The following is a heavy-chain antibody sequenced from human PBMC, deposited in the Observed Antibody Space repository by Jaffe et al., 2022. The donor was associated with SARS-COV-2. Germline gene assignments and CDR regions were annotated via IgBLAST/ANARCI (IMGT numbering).Heavy chain of an antibody. V-gene: IGHV3-49*05. Sequence: EVQLVESGGGLVKPGRSLRLSCTASGFTFGDYAMSWFRQAPGKGLEWVGFIRSKAYGGTTEYAASVKGRFTISRDDSKSIAYLQMNSLKTEDTAVYYCTRGSLEWLSDAFDIWGQGTMVTVSS. D-gene: IGHD3-3*01. CDR1: GFTFGDYA. CDR3: TRGSLEWLSDAFDI. CDR2: IRSKAYGGTT. J-gene: IGHJ3*02.